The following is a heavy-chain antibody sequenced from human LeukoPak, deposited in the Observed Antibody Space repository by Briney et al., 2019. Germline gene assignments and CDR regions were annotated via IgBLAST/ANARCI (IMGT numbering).Heavy chain of an antibody. D-gene: IGHD2-15*01. CDR3: ASQRNGYCSGGSCYPYDTAPIS. CDR1: GFTVSSHY. CDR2: IYSGGST. V-gene: IGHV3-66*04. J-gene: IGHJ4*02. Sequence: GGSLRLSCAASGFTVSSHYMSWVRQAPGKGLEWVSVIYSGGSTYYADSVKGRFTISRDNSKNTLYLQMNSLRAEDTAVYYCASQRNGYCSGGSCYPYDTAPISWGQGTLVTVSS.